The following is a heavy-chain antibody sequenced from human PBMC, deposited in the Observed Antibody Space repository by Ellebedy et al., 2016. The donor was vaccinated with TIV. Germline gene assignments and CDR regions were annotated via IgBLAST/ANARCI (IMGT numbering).Heavy chain of an antibody. CDR2: ISGSGSST. J-gene: IGHJ4*02. D-gene: IGHD6-19*01. Sequence: GESLKISXEASGFTFSDYAMTWVRQAPGKGLEWVSGISGSGSSTYYADSVKGRFTISRDSSKNTLYLQLNSLRPEDTAVYYCARAPPGSGPDYWGQGTLVTVSS. CDR1: GFTFSDYA. CDR3: ARAPPGSGPDY. V-gene: IGHV3-23*01.